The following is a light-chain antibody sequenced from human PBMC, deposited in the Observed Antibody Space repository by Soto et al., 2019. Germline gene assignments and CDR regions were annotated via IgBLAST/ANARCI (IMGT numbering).Light chain of an antibody. CDR3: ISYKTDDTFV. J-gene: IGLJ1*01. CDR2: EAT. CDR1: SSDIGSYNF. V-gene: IGLV2-8*01. Sequence: QSALTQPPSASGSPGQSVTISCTGTSSDIGSYNFVSWYQQHPGKAPKVMLYEATNRPSGVSERFSGSKTGDTASLTISGLQADDEAEYFCISYKTDDTFVFGSGTKLTVL.